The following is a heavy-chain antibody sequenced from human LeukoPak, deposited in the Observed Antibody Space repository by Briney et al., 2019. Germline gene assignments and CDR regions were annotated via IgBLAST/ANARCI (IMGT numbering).Heavy chain of an antibody. D-gene: IGHD3-10*01. V-gene: IGHV3-48*01. CDR2: ITSSSSTI. J-gene: IGHJ4*02. Sequence: GGSLRLSCAASGFTFSTYSLNWVRQAPGKGLEWVSDITSSSSTIYYAGFVKGRFTISRDNAKNSLYLQMNSLRAEDTAVYYCAASITMFDYWGQGTLVTVSS. CDR3: AASITMFDY. CDR1: GFTFSTYS.